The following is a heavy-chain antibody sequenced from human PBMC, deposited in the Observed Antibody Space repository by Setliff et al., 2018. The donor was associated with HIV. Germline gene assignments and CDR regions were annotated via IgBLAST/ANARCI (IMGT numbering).Heavy chain of an antibody. D-gene: IGHD3-22*01. CDR3: ARDRLTYYLDY. J-gene: IGHJ4*02. V-gene: IGHV4-4*07. Sequence: SETLSLTCAVSGDSVSGYYWSWIRQPAGRGLEWIGRVHNSAGSNYNPSLKSRVTMSVDTAKNQFSLKLSSVTAADTAVYYCARDRLTYYLDYWGQGILVTVSS. CDR2: VHNSAGS. CDR1: GDSVSGYY.